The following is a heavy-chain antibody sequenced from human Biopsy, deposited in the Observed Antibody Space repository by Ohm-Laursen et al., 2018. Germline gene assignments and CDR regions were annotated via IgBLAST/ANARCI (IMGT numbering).Heavy chain of an antibody. J-gene: IGHJ2*01. CDR1: GDSISSYY. CDR2: VYYTGST. V-gene: IGHV4-59*01. CDR3: ARDVKRYCSGTSCYSGYFGMDV. D-gene: IGHD2-2*01. Sequence: SETLSLTCAVSGDSISSYYWSWIRQPPGKGLEWIGYVYYTGSTDYNPSLQSRVTISVDTSKNQFSLNLNSVTAADTAVYFCARDVKRYCSGTSCYSGYFGMDVWGRGTLVTVSS.